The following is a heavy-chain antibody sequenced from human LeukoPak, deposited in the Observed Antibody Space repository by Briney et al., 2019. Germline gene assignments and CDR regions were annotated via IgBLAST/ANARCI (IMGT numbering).Heavy chain of an antibody. CDR2: ISGRAGST. Sequence: GGSLRLSCAASGFTVSSDYMTWVRQAPGKGLEWVSAISGRAGSTYYADSVKGRFTISRDNSKDTVYLQMNSLRAEDTAIYYCARPTTVTTEAFGYWGQGTLVTVSS. J-gene: IGHJ4*02. V-gene: IGHV3-23*01. D-gene: IGHD4-11*01. CDR3: ARPTTVTTEAFGY. CDR1: GFTVSSDY.